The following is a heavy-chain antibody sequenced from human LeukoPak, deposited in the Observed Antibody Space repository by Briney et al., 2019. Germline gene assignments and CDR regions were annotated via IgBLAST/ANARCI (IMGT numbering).Heavy chain of an antibody. CDR1: GGSFSGYY. J-gene: IGHJ4*02. CDR2: INHSGST. D-gene: IGHD2-2*01. Sequence: PSETLSLTCAVYGGSFSGYYWSWIRQPPGKGLEWIGEINHSGSTYYNPSLKSRVTISVDTSKNQFSLKLSSVTAADTAVYYCARLLGYCSSTSCHYFDYWGQGTLVTVSS. V-gene: IGHV4-34*09. CDR3: ARLLGYCSSTSCHYFDY.